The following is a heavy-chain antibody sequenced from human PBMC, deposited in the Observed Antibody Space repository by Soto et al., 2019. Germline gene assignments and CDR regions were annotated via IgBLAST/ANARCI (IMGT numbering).Heavy chain of an antibody. D-gene: IGHD2-2*03. CDR1: VCRFSEHA. J-gene: IGHJ5*02. CDR3: SRGRFGYYGP. Sequence: SLRLSCNCSVCRFSEHAMTWVRHAPGKWLEWVGFIRNTPYGGTTDYAASVRGRFTISRDDSASIAYLQMNSLKTEDSGLYYCSRGRFGYYGPWGQGTLVSVSS. CDR2: IRNTPYGGTT. V-gene: IGHV3-49*04.